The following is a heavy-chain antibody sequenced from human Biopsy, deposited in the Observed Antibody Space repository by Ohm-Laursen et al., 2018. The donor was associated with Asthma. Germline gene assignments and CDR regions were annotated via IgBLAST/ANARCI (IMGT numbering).Heavy chain of an antibody. CDR3: ARDMNRDGWYFDY. Sequence: SLRLSCAASGFTFSTYAMLWVRQAPGKGLEWVAVISYDGSNKYYADSVKGRFTISRDNSKNTLYLQVNSLRGDDTAVYYCARDMNRDGWYFDYWGQGTLVTVSS. J-gene: IGHJ4*02. CDR2: ISYDGSNK. D-gene: IGHD5-24*01. V-gene: IGHV3-30-3*01. CDR1: GFTFSTYA.